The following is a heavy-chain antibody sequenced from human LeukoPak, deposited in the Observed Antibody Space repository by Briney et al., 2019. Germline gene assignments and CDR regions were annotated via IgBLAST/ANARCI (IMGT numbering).Heavy chain of an antibody. CDR3: ARGTGSYFTPYYFDY. CDR2: IYFSGSI. Sequence: SETLSLTCTVSGGSISTYNWNWIRQPPGKGLEWIGYIYFSGSINYNRSLKSRVTISVDTSKNQFSLRLNSVTAADTAVYYCARGTGSYFTPYYFDYWGQGTLVTVSS. J-gene: IGHJ4*02. D-gene: IGHD1-26*01. V-gene: IGHV4-59*01. CDR1: GGSISTYN.